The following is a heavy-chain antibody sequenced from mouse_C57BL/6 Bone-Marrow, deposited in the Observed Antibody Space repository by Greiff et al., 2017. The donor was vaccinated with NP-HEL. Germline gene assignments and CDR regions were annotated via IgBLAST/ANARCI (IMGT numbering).Heavy chain of an antibody. J-gene: IGHJ4*01. V-gene: IGHV1-82*01. CDR1: GYAFSSSW. Sequence: LQESGPELVKPGASVKISCKASGYAFSSSWMNWVKQRPGKGLEWIGRIYPGDGDTNYNGKFKGKATLTADKSSSTAYMQLSSLTSEDSAVYFCARNDAMDYWGQGTSVTVSS. CDR2: IYPGDGDT. CDR3: ARNDAMDY.